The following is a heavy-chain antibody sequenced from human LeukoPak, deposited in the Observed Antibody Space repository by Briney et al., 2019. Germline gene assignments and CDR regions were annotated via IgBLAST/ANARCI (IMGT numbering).Heavy chain of an antibody. V-gene: IGHV4-59*01. Sequence: SETLSLTCTVSGGSISSYYWSWIRQPPGKGLEWIGYIYYSGSTNYNPSLKSRVTISVDTSKNQFSLKLSSVTAADTAVYYCARERDYYDSSGGFDYWGQGTLVTVSS. D-gene: IGHD3-22*01. CDR3: ARERDYYDSSGGFDY. CDR2: IYYSGST. J-gene: IGHJ4*02. CDR1: GGSISSYY.